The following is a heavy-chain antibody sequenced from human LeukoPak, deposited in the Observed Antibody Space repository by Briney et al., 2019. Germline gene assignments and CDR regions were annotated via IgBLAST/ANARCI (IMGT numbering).Heavy chain of an antibody. CDR2: ILYDGSKK. CDR3: AREVSGSYFDY. J-gene: IGHJ4*02. D-gene: IGHD1-26*01. Sequence: GRSLRLSCAASGFTFSSYEMHWVRPAPGKGLEWVAFILYDGSKKYFADSVKGRFTISRDNSKNTLYLQMNSLRAEDTAVYYCAREVSGSYFDYWGQGTLVTVSS. V-gene: IGHV3-30*04. CDR1: GFTFSSYE.